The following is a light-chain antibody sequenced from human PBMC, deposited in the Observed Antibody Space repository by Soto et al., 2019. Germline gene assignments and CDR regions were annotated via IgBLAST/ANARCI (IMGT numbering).Light chain of an antibody. CDR1: SSDIGGYNY. CDR2: EVS. V-gene: IGLV2-14*01. Sequence: QSALTQPASVSGSPGQSITISCTGTSSDIGGYNYVAWYQQHPGKAPKVMIYEVSNRPSGVSSRFSGSKSGNTASLTISGLQAEDEGDYFCSSYTGSRTLVFGGGTQLTVL. CDR3: SSYTGSRTLV. J-gene: IGLJ2*01.